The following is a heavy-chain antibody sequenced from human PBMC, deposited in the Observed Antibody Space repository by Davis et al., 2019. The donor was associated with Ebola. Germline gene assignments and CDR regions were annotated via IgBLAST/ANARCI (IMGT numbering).Heavy chain of an antibody. CDR1: GDSVSGKSGA. D-gene: IGHD5-24*01. J-gene: IGHJ6*02. CDR3: TRGWLRGAMDV. Sequence: PSETLSLTCAISGDSVSGKSGAWNWIRQSPSRGLEWLGRTYYTSKWYNHYAASVKSRTTINPDTSKNQFSLQLNSVTPEDRGVYYCTRGWLRGAMDVWAQGTTVTVSS. V-gene: IGHV6-1*01. CDR2: TYYTSKWYN.